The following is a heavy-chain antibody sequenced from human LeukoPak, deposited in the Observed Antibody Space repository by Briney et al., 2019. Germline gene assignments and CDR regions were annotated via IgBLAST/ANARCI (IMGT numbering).Heavy chain of an antibody. D-gene: IGHD2-15*01. CDR3: ATEASDTRLLDY. CDR2: IYYRGST. CDR1: GGSISSSSYY. Sequence: PSETLSLTCTVSGGSISSSSYYWGWIRQPPGKGLEWIGSIYYRGSTYYNPSLKSRVTISVDMSKNQFFLKLSSVTAADTAVYYCATEASDTRLLDYWGQGTLVTVSS. V-gene: IGHV4-39*07. J-gene: IGHJ4*02.